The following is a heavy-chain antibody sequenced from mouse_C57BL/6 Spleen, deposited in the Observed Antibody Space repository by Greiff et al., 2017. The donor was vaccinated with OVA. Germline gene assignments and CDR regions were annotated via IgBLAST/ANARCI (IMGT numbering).Heavy chain of an antibody. V-gene: IGHV10-1*01. CDR3: VRDNWDYFDY. Sequence: GGGLVQPKGSLKLSCAASGFSFNTYAMNWVRQAPGKGLEWVARIRSKSNNYATYYADSVKDRFTISRDDSESMLYLQMNNLKTEDTAMYYCVRDNWDYFDYWGQGTTLTVSS. D-gene: IGHD4-1*01. CDR2: IRSKSNNYAT. J-gene: IGHJ2*01. CDR1: GFSFNTYA.